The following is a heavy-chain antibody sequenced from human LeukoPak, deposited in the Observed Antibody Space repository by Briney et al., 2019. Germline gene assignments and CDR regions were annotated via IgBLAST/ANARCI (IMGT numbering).Heavy chain of an antibody. V-gene: IGHV3-23*01. CDR2: ISGSGGST. CDR3: AKSSYYDASGYYREYYFDY. Sequence: GGSLRLSCAASGFTFSSYAMSWVRQAPGKGLEWVSAISGSGGSTYYADSVKGRFTISRDNSKNTLYLQMNSLRAEDTAVYYCAKSSYYDASGYYREYYFDYWGQGTLVTVSS. CDR1: GFTFSSYA. J-gene: IGHJ4*02. D-gene: IGHD3-22*01.